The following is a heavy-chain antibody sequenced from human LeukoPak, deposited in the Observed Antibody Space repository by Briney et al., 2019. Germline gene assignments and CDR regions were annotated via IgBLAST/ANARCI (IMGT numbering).Heavy chain of an antibody. V-gene: IGHV4-59*01. CDR1: GGSISSYY. J-gene: IGHJ5*02. CDR3: ARAYYYDSSGYYYGGNWFDP. Sequence: TSETLSLTCTVSGGSISSYYWSWIRQPPGKGLEWIGYIYYSGSTNYNPSLKSRVTISVDTSKNQFSLKLSSVTAADTAVYYCARAYYYDSSGYYYGGNWFDPWGQGTLVTVSS. D-gene: IGHD3-22*01. CDR2: IYYSGST.